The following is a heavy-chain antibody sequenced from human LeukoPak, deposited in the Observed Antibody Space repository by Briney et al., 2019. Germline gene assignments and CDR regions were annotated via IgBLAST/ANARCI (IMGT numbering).Heavy chain of an antibody. CDR2: INAGNGNT. Sequence: ASVKVSCKASGYTFTSYAMHWVRQAPGQRLERMGWINAGNGNTKYSQKFQGRVTITRDTSASTAHMELSSLRSEDTAVYYCAREVVVGGGNWFDPWGQGTLVTVSS. D-gene: IGHD2-2*01. J-gene: IGHJ5*02. CDR1: GYTFTSYA. CDR3: AREVVVGGGNWFDP. V-gene: IGHV1-3*01.